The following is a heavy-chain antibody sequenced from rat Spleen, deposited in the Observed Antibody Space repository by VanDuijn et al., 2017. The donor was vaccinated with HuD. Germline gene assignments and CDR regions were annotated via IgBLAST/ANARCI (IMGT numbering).Heavy chain of an antibody. CDR3: ARYRDYGYNYFFDY. CDR1: GYSITSNY. V-gene: IGHV3-1*01. Sequence: EVQLQESGPGLVKPSQSLSLTCSVTGYSITSNYWGWIRKFPGDKMEWMGYISYSGGTSYSPSLKSRISITRDTSKNQFFLQLNSVTTDDTATYYCARYRDYGYNYFFDYWGQGVMVTVSS. CDR2: ISYSGGT. D-gene: IGHD1-9*01. J-gene: IGHJ2*01.